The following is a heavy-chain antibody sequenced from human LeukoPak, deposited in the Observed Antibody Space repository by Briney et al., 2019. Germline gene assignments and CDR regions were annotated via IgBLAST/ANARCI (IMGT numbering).Heavy chain of an antibody. CDR1: GYTFTGYY. CDR3: ARVTYRSSVMGDDY. CDR2: INPNSGGT. J-gene: IGHJ4*02. Sequence: GASVKVSCKASGYTFTGYYMHWVRQAPGQGLEWMGWINPNSGGTNYAQRFQGRVTMTRDTSISTAYMELSRLRSDDTAVYYCARVTYRSSVMGDDYWGQGTLATVSS. V-gene: IGHV1-2*02. D-gene: IGHD6-6*01.